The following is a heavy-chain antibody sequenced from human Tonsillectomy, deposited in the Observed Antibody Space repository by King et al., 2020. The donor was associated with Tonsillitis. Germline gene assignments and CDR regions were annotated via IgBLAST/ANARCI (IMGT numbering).Heavy chain of an antibody. CDR1: GFSFISYS. J-gene: IGHJ6*03. CDR2: ISSSGSTI. CDR3: ARDVESSYYYYYMDV. Sequence: VQLVESGGGLVQPGGSLRLSCAASGFSFISYSMNWFRQAPVKGLEWVSYISSSGSTIYHADSVKGLFTISRDNAKNSLYLQMNSLRAEDTAVYYCARDVESSYYYYYMDVWGKGTTVTVSS. V-gene: IGHV3-48*01. D-gene: IGHD5-24*01.